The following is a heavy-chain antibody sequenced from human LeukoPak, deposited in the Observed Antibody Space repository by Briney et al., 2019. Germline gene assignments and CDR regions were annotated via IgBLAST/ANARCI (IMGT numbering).Heavy chain of an antibody. Sequence: GGSLRLSCAASGFTFSSYEMNWVRQAPGKGLEWVSYISSSGSTIYYADSVKGRFTISRDNAKNSLYLQMNSLRAEDTAVYYCARGDYYDSRAWDYWGQGTLVTVSS. J-gene: IGHJ4*02. CDR2: ISSSGSTI. V-gene: IGHV3-48*03. D-gene: IGHD3-22*01. CDR3: ARGDYYDSRAWDY. CDR1: GFTFSSYE.